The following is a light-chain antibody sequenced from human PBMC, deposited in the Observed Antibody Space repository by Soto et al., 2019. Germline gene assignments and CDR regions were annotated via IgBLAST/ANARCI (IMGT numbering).Light chain of an antibody. J-gene: IGKJ1*01. CDR1: QSVSSY. CDR3: QQYRDSRT. CDR2: GAS. V-gene: IGKV3-20*01. Sequence: EIVLTQSPVTLSLSPGERATLSCRASQSVSSYLAWYQQRPGQAPRLLIYGASSRATGIPDRFSGSGSGTDFTLTISRLEPEDFAVYYCQQYRDSRTFGQGTKVDIK.